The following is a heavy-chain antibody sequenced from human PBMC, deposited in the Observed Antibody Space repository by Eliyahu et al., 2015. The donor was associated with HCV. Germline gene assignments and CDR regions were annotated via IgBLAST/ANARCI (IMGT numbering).Heavy chain of an antibody. V-gene: IGHV3-43*01. J-gene: IGHJ4*02. D-gene: IGHD2-2*02. CDR2: ISWDGGST. CDR1: GFTXXVXS. CDR3: AKDARRYCSSTSCYMPMD. Sequence: EVQLVESGGVVVQPGGSLRLSCAAXGFTXXVXSMHWVRQAPGKGLEWVSLISWDGGSTYYADSVKGRFTISRDNSKNSLYLQMNSLRTEDTALYYCAKDARRYCSSTSCYMPMDWGQGTLVTVSS.